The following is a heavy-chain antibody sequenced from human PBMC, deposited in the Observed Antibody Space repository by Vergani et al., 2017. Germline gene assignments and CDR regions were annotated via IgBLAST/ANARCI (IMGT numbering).Heavy chain of an antibody. D-gene: IGHD3-10*01. Sequence: QVQLVESGGDVVKPGGSLRLSCAASGFTFRNNGIHWVRQAPGKGLEWIAVVSNHGNITYYADSVKGRFTLSRDNSKNMVYLQMSSLRADDTAVYFCAGRHSYYGSGNYYTWGQGTLVTVSS. CDR3: AGRHSYYGSGNYYT. V-gene: IGHV3-30*03. CDR1: GFTFRNNG. J-gene: IGHJ4*02. CDR2: VSNHGNIT.